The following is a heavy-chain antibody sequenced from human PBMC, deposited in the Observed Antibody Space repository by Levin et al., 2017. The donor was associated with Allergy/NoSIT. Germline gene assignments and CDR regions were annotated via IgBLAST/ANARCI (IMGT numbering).Heavy chain of an antibody. Sequence: ASVKVSCKASGYTFTSYDINWVRQATGQGLEWMGWMNPNSGNTGYAQKFQGRVTMTRNTSISTAYMELSSLRSEDTAVYYCAREGVIAPAFDYWGQGTLVTVSS. J-gene: IGHJ4*02. CDR1: GYTFTSYD. D-gene: IGHD3-22*01. CDR3: AREGVIAPAFDY. V-gene: IGHV1-8*01. CDR2: MNPNSGNT.